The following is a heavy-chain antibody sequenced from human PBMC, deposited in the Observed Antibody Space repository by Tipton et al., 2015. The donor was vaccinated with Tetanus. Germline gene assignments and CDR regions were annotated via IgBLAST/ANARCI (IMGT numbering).Heavy chain of an antibody. V-gene: IGHV4-4*07. CDR1: GGSMISYY. D-gene: IGHD2-8*01. CDR3: VANDGGLEHGQH. J-gene: IGHJ1*01. Sequence: TLSLTCTVSGGSMISYYWSWIRQPAGKGLEWIGRIYTSGTTNYNPSLKSRVTMSLDTSKNQFSLKLNSVTAADTAVYYCVANDGGLEHGQHWGQGTLVTVSS. CDR2: IYTSGTT.